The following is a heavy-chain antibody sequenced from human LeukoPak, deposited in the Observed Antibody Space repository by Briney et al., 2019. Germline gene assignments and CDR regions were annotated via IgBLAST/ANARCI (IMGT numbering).Heavy chain of an antibody. J-gene: IGHJ3*02. CDR3: AKTVRGYYYTDAFDI. V-gene: IGHV3-30*18. CDR1: GFTFSSYG. CDR2: ISYDGSNK. Sequence: GGSLRLSCAASGFTFSSYGMHWVRQAPGKGLEWVAVISYDGSNKYYADSVKGRFTISRDNSKNTLYLQMSSLRAEDTAVYYCAKTVRGYYYTDAFDIWGQGTMVTVSS. D-gene: IGHD3-22*01.